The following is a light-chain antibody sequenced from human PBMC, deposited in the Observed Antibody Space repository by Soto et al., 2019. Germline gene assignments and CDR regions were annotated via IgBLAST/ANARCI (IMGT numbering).Light chain of an antibody. CDR2: DAY. CDR3: QQYGSSPFIT. V-gene: IGKV3-11*01. J-gene: IGKJ5*01. Sequence: EVVLTHSPVTLSLSPGERATLSCRASQSFRGLLAWYQQKPGQAPRLLIYDAYNRATGIPPRFSGSGSGTDFTLTISSLEPEDFAVYYCQQYGSSPFITFGQGTRLEIK. CDR1: QSFRGL.